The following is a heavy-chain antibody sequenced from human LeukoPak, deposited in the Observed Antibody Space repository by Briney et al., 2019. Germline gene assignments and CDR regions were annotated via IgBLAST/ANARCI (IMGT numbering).Heavy chain of an antibody. CDR2: IKQDGSEK. J-gene: IGHJ4*02. CDR1: GFTFTSYW. V-gene: IGHV3-7*01. CDR3: ARAPAYCGGDCWAGGASGY. D-gene: IGHD2-21*01. Sequence: GGSLRLSCAASGFTFTSYWMSWVRQAPGKGLEWVANIKQDGSEKYYVDSVKGRFTISRDNAKNSLYLQMNSQRAEDTAVYYCARAPAYCGGDCWAGGASGYWGQGTLVTVSS.